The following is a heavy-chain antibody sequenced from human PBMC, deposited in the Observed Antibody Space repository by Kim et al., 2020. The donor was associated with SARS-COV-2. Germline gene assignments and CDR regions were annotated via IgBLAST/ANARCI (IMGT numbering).Heavy chain of an antibody. V-gene: IGHV1-46*01. CDR1: GYTFTSYY. J-gene: IGHJ6*02. CDR2: INPSGGST. CDR3: AREKNTPPIVVVVAANDYGMDV. D-gene: IGHD2-15*01. Sequence: ASVKVSCKASGYTFTSYYMHWVRQAPGQGLEWMGIINPSGGSTSYAQKFQGRVTMTRDTSTSTVYMELSSLRSEDTAVYYCAREKNTPPIVVVVAANDYGMDVWGQGTTVTVSS.